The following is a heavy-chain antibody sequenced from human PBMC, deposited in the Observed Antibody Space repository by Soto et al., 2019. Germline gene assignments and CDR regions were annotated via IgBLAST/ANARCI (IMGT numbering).Heavy chain of an antibody. D-gene: IGHD3-10*01. CDR1: GGSISSSNW. Sequence: SETLSLTCAVSGGSISSSNWWSWVRQPPGKGLEWIGEIYHSGSTNYNPSLKSRVTISVDKSKNQFSLKLSSVTAAGTAVYYCARDNSSGSYYGWSWFDPWGQGTLVT. CDR2: IYHSGST. V-gene: IGHV4-4*02. CDR3: ARDNSSGSYYGWSWFDP. J-gene: IGHJ5*02.